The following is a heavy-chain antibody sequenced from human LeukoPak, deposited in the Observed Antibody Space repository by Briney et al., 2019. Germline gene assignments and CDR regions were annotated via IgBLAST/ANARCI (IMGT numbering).Heavy chain of an antibody. V-gene: IGHV3-74*01. CDR1: GFTFSNHW. CDR3: ARDLGQYYDTSDNWFDP. J-gene: IGHJ5*02. D-gene: IGHD3-22*01. CDR2: INSDGINT. Sequence: QSGGSLRLSCAASGFTFSNHWMHWVRQAPGKGLVWVSRINSDGINTSYADSVKGRFTISRDNAKNTLNLQMNSLRAEDTAVYYCARDLGQYYDTSDNWFDPWGQGTLVTVSP.